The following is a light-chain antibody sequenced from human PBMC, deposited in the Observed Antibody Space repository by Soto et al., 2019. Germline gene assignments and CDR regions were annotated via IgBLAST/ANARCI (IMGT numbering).Light chain of an antibody. CDR3: QQYSLVPLP. CDR1: QSIFSSY. Sequence: IFVTQSRGTLSLSPGGSATLSGGPSQSIFSSYLAWYRHKPGPAPRLLIYGASSRATGIPDRFSVDGSGTDFTLTISRLEPEDFAVYYCQQYSLVPLPFGRGTXVDIK. V-gene: IGKV3-20*01. CDR2: GAS. J-gene: IGKJ4*01.